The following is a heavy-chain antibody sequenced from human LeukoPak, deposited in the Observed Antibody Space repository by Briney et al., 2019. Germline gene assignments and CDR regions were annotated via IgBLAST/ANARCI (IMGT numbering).Heavy chain of an antibody. CDR2: IYTSGST. CDR3: ARTQYDFWSGTYYFDY. V-gene: IGHV4-61*02. D-gene: IGHD3-3*01. Sequence: SQTLSLTCTVSGGSISSGSYYWSWILQPAGKGLEWLGRIYTSGSTNYNPSLKSRVTISVDTSKNQFSLKLSSVTAADTAVYYCARTQYDFWSGTYYFDYWGQGTLVTVSS. J-gene: IGHJ4*02. CDR1: GGSISSGSYY.